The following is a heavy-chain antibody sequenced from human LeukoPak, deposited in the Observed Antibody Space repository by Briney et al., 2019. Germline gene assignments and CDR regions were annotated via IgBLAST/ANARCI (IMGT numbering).Heavy chain of an antibody. CDR2: ISGSGGNT. CDR1: GFTFSSNA. Sequence: GGSLRLSCAASGFTFSSNAMSWVRQTPGKGLEWVSAISGSGGNTYYADSVKGRFTISRDNSKNTLYLQMNSLRAEDTALYYCATDYNGSGKPMFDYWGQGTLVTVSS. CDR3: ATDYNGSGKPMFDY. J-gene: IGHJ4*02. D-gene: IGHD3-10*01. V-gene: IGHV3-23*01.